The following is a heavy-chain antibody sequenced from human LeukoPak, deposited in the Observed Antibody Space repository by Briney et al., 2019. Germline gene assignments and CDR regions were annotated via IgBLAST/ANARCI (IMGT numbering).Heavy chain of an antibody. Sequence: GGSLRLSCEASGFTFSSYSMNWVRQAPGKGLEWVSYISSSSSTIYYADSVKGRFTISRDNAKNSLYLQMNSLRAEDTAVYYCARDARYCSGGSCGYDAFDIWGQGTMVTVSS. V-gene: IGHV3-48*01. CDR3: ARDARYCSGGSCGYDAFDI. CDR2: ISSSSSTI. CDR1: GFTFSSYS. D-gene: IGHD2-15*01. J-gene: IGHJ3*02.